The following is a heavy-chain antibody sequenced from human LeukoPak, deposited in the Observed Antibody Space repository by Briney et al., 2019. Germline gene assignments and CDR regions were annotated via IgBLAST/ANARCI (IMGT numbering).Heavy chain of an antibody. CDR1: GCTFSSYW. V-gene: IGHV3-7*04. D-gene: IGHD3-10*01. J-gene: IGHJ5*02. CDR3: ARGFRGANWFDP. CDR2: IKQDGSEK. Sequence: GGSLRLSCAASGCTFSSYWMTWVRQAPGRGLEWVANIKQDGSEKYYVDSVKGRFTISRDNANNSLYLQMHSLRGEDTAVYYCARGFRGANWFDPWGQGTLVTVSS.